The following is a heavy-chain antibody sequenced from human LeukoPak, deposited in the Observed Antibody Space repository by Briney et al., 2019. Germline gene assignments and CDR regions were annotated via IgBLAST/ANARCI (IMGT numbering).Heavy chain of an antibody. J-gene: IGHJ4*02. D-gene: IGHD2-15*01. V-gene: IGHV4-59*01. CDR1: GGSISSYY. CDR3: ARERGGLYYFDY. CDR2: IYYSGST. Sequence: SETLSLTCTVSGGSISSYYWSWIRQPPGKGLEWIGYIYYSGSTNYNPSLKSRVTISVDTSKNQFSLKLSSVTAADTAVYYCARERGGLYYFDYWGQGTLVTVSS.